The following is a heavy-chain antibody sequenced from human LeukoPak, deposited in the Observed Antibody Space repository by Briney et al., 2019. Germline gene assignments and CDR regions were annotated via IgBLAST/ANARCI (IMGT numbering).Heavy chain of an antibody. CDR3: ARDPQDCSSTSCYTDAFDI. D-gene: IGHD2-2*02. CDR1: GYTFTGYY. CDR2: INPNSGGT. J-gene: IGHJ3*02. V-gene: IGHV1-2*02. Sequence: ASVKVSCKASGYTFTGYYMHWVRQAPGQGLEWMGWINPNSGGTNYAQKFQGRVTMTRDTSISTGYMELSRLRSDDTAVYYCARDPQDCSSTSCYTDAFDIWGQGTMVTVSS.